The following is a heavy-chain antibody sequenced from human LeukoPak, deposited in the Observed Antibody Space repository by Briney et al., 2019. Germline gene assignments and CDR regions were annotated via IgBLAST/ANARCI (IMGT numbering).Heavy chain of an antibody. J-gene: IGHJ4*02. CDR1: GFTFSSYG. CDR2: IGGSGSRT. Sequence: GGSLRLSCAASGFTFSSYGMHWVRQAPGKGLKWVSAIGGSGSRTYHADSVKGRFTISRDNSKNMLYLQMNSLRAEDTAVYYCAKHPRITIFGEYYFDYWGQGTLVTVSS. V-gene: IGHV3-23*01. D-gene: IGHD3-3*01. CDR3: AKHPRITIFGEYYFDY.